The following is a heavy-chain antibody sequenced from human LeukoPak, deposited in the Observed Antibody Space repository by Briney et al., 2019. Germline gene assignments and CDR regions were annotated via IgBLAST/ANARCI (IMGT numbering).Heavy chain of an antibody. Sequence: SETLSLTCTVSGGSISRYYWSWIRDPPGKGLEWIGYLYYSGGTNYNPPLKSRVTIAVETSKNRFSLKLSSATAADTAVYYCTRGLMMAVAGRGEFHYWGQGTLVTVSS. D-gene: IGHD6-13*01. V-gene: IGHV4-59*01. J-gene: IGHJ4*02. CDR3: TRGLMMAVAGRGEFHY. CDR2: LYYSGGT. CDR1: GGSISRYY.